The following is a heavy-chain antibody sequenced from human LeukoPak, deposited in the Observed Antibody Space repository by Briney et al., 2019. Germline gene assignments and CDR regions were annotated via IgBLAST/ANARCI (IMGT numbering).Heavy chain of an antibody. CDR2: ISGGSGSDT. V-gene: IGHV3-23*01. J-gene: IGHJ4*02. Sequence: GGSLRLSCAASGFTFSSYAMSWVRQAPGKGLEWFAAISGGSGSDTYYADAVKGRFTISRDNSKTTLYLEMNTLRSEDTAVYYCAKGSSSGRPYFFDYWGQGTLVTVSS. CDR1: GFTFSSYA. D-gene: IGHD3-10*01. CDR3: AKGSSSGRPYFFDY.